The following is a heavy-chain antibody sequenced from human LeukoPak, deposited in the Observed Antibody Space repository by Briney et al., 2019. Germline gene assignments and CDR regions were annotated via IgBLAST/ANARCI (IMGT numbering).Heavy chain of an antibody. Sequence: ASETLSLTCAVYGGSFSGYYWSWIRQPPGKGLEWIGEINHSGSTNYNPSLKSRVTMSVDTSKNQFSLKLSSVTAADTAVYYCARAQQQRGAGMDVWGQGTTVTVSS. CDR2: INHSGST. CDR1: GGSFSGYY. CDR3: ARAQQQRGAGMDV. J-gene: IGHJ6*02. D-gene: IGHD6-13*01. V-gene: IGHV4-34*01.